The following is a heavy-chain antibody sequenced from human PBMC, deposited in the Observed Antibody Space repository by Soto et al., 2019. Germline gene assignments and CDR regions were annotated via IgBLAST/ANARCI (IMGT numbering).Heavy chain of an antibody. Sequence: EVQLLESGGGLVQPGGSLRLSCAASGFTFSNYAMDWVRQAPGQGLEWVSAISNSFSDGNTHYADSVKGRFTISRDNEKNTVFLELNSLRAEDTAVYYCAKVFSPEGGNHFDHWGQGTLVTVSS. CDR2: ISNSFSDGNT. V-gene: IGHV3-23*01. CDR3: AKVFSPEGGNHFDH. D-gene: IGHD1-1*01. J-gene: IGHJ4*02. CDR1: GFTFSNYA.